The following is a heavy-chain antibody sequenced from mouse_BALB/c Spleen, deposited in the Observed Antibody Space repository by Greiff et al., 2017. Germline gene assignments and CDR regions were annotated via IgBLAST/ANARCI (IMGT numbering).Heavy chain of an antibody. CDR3: AREDYYGSRYFDY. J-gene: IGHJ2*01. Sequence: EVKLMESGGGLVKPGGSLKLSCAASGFTFSSYAMSWVRQTPEKRLEWVASISSGGSTYYPDSVKGRFTISRDNARNILYLQMSSLRSEDTAMYYCAREDYYGSRYFDYWGQGTTLTVSS. CDR1: GFTFSSYA. D-gene: IGHD1-1*01. CDR2: ISSGGST. V-gene: IGHV5-6-5*01.